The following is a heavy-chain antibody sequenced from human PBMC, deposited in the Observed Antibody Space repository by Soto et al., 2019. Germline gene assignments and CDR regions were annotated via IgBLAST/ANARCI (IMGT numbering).Heavy chain of an antibody. V-gene: IGHV1-3*04. CDR1: GYTFTEYG. CDR3: AMICDNGLYAPTYYFDY. Sequence: QVQFVQSGAEVKKPGASVKVSCKASGYTFTEYGLHWIRQAPGQRLEWMGWISTGNGNTEYSRKFQGRVTITRDTSATTAYMALSSLRSEDTAIYYCAMICDNGLYAPTYYFDYWGQGTLVTVSS. D-gene: IGHD2-8*01. CDR2: ISTGNGNT. J-gene: IGHJ4*02.